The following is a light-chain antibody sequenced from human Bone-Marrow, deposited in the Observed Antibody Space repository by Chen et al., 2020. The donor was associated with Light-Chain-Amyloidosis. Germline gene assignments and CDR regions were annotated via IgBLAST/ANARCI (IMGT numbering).Light chain of an antibody. CDR3: RSSATSNTWV. CDR1: SSAV. CDR2: VVI. V-gene: IGLV2-14*03. Sequence: QSALTQPASVSGSPGQSNTFPCTGASSAVPWYQQRPGQAPKRVIYVVINRPSGVASRFSGSRSGNTASLTIAGLQAEEEADDVCRSSATSNTWVCGGGTKLTVL. J-gene: IGLJ3*02.